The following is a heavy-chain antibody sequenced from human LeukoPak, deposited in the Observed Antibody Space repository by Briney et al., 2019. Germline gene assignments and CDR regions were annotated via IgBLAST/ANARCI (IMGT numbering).Heavy chain of an antibody. D-gene: IGHD2-2*01. CDR1: GFTFSNYN. V-gene: IGHV3-21*01. J-gene: IGHJ4*02. CDR3: ARDQAVPAAPFDY. CDR2: ISSSSSYI. Sequence: GGSLRLSCAASGFTFSNYNMNWVRQAPGKGLEWVSSISSSSSYIYYADSVKGRFTISRDNAKNSLYLQMNSLRAEDTAVYYCARDQAVPAAPFDYWGQGTLVTVSS.